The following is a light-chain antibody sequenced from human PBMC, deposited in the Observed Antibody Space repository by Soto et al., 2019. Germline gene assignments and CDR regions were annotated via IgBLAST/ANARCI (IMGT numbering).Light chain of an antibody. Sequence: EIVLTQSPGTLSLSPGDGATLSCRASRSVSSRYLAWYLQKPGQAPRLLIYGASSRATGIPDRFSGSGSGTDFTLTISRLEPEDSAVYHWHRYGYSPNTFGHGTKMEIK. CDR1: RSVSSRY. CDR2: GAS. V-gene: IGKV3-20*01. J-gene: IGKJ2*01. CDR3: HRYGYSPNT.